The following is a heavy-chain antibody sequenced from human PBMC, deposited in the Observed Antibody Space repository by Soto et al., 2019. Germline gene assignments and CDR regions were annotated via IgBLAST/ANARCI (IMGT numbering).Heavy chain of an antibody. CDR2: IYYSGST. J-gene: IGHJ3*02. Sequence: SETLSLTCTVSGGSISSGGYYWSWIRQHPGKGLEWIGYIYYSGSTYYNPSLKSRVTISVDTSKNQFSLKLSSVTAADTAVYYCARERDGTTTGYDAFDIWRQGTMVTVSS. D-gene: IGHD1-1*01. CDR3: ARERDGTTTGYDAFDI. V-gene: IGHV4-31*03. CDR1: GGSISSGGYY.